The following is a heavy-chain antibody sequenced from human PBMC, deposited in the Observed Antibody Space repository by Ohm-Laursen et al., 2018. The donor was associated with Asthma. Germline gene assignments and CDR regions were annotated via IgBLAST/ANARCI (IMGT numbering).Heavy chain of an antibody. Sequence: SETLSLTCIVSGGSISSYYWRWTRQPPGKGLEWIGYIYFCGSTNYNPSLKSRVTISVDTSKNQFSLKLSSVTAADTAVYYCARGRLDTMIVDKYYFDYWGQGTLVTVSS. V-gene: IGHV4-59*01. CDR2: IYFCGST. CDR1: GGSISSYY. J-gene: IGHJ4*02. D-gene: IGHD3-22*01. CDR3: ARGRLDTMIVDKYYFDY.